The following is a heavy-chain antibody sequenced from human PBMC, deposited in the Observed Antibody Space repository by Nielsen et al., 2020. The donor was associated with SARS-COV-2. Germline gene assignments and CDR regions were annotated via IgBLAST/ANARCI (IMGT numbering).Heavy chain of an antibody. CDR3: TRVNPSSGSWFDAFDI. CDR1: GFRFSDSS. D-gene: IGHD6-25*01. Sequence: GESLKISCAASGFRFSDSSMNWVRQASGKGLEWLGRIRSKANDYATEYPASVKGRFFISRDDSKNTAYLLMNSLKTDDTAVYYCTRVNPSSGSWFDAFDIWGQGTLVTVSS. J-gene: IGHJ3*02. V-gene: IGHV3-73*01. CDR2: IRSKANDYAT.